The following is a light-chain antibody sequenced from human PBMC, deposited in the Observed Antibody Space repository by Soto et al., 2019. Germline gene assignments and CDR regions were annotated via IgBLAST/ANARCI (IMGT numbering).Light chain of an antibody. J-gene: IGLJ1*01. CDR1: SSDIGDWQY. Sequence: QSVLTQPASVSASPGQSITIPCIGTSSDIGDWQYVSWYQQFPDRAPKLILYDVTSRPSGISNRFSGSKSGNTASLTISGLQAEDEAHYYCSSYAAGPTIIFGGGTFYVFGTGTKVTVL. V-gene: IGLV2-14*03. CDR2: DVT. CDR3: SSYAAGPTIIFGGGTFYV.